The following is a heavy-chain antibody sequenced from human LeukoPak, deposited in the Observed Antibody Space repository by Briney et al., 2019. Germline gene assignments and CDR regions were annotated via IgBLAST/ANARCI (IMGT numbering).Heavy chain of an antibody. CDR2: IRYDGSNK. J-gene: IGHJ4*02. Sequence: PGGSLRLSCAASGFTFSSYGMHWVRQAPGKGLEWVAFIRYDGSNKYYADSVKGRFTISRDNSKNTLYLQMNSLRAEDTAVYYCAKDRLHCSSTSCYLDYWGQGTLVTVSS. V-gene: IGHV3-30*02. D-gene: IGHD2-2*01. CDR1: GFTFSSYG. CDR3: AKDRLHCSSTSCYLDY.